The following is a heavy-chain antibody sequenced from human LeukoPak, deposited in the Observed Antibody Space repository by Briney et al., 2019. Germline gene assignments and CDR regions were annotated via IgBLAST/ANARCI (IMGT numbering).Heavy chain of an antibody. CDR2: IFFSGDT. Sequence: PSETLSLTSTVSGXSICTYYGSLMRQPPGKGREWIGYIFFSGDTNYNPSLKIRVTISVDTSKHQFSLKLSSVPAADTAVYYCARVGYNSAFDIWGQGTMVTV. V-gene: IGHV4-59*01. CDR3: ARVGYNSAFDI. D-gene: IGHD5-24*01. CDR1: GXSICTYY. J-gene: IGHJ3*02.